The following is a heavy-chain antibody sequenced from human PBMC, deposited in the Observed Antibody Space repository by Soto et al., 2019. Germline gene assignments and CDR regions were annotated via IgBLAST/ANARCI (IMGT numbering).Heavy chain of an antibody. V-gene: IGHV4-30-4*01. D-gene: IGHD4-4*01. J-gene: IGHJ4*02. CDR2: IYYSGST. CDR1: GGSISSGDYY. Sequence: PWETLSLTCTVSGGSISSGDYYWSWIRQPPGKGLEWIGYIYYSGSTYYNPSLKSRVTISVDTSKNQFSLKLSSVTAADTAVYYCARAIPVSNYFDYWGQGTLVTVSS. CDR3: ARAIPVSNYFDY.